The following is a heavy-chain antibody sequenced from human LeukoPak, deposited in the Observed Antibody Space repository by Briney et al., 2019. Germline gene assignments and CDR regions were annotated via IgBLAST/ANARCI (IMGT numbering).Heavy chain of an antibody. CDR1: GYTFTGYY. Sequence: GASVKVSCKASGYTFTGYYMHWVRQAPGQGLEWMGWINPNSGGTNYAQKFQGRVTMTRDTSISTAYMELSRLRSDDTAVYYCARDKTGYSSGWEDYYYYMDVWGKGTTVTVPS. D-gene: IGHD6-19*01. J-gene: IGHJ6*03. CDR2: INPNSGGT. V-gene: IGHV1-2*02. CDR3: ARDKTGYSSGWEDYYYYMDV.